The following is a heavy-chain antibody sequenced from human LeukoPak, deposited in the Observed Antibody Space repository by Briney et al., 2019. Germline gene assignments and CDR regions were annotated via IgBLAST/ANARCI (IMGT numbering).Heavy chain of an antibody. V-gene: IGHV3-7*01. CDR3: ARDHGSGWYVDYFDY. CDR1: GFTFSSYE. J-gene: IGHJ4*02. Sequence: GGSLRLSCAASGFTFSSYEMNWVRQAPGKGLEWVANIKQDGSEKYYLDSVKGRFTISRDNTENSLYLQMDSLRAEDTALYYCARDHGSGWYVDYFDYWGQGTLVTVSS. CDR2: IKQDGSEK. D-gene: IGHD6-19*01.